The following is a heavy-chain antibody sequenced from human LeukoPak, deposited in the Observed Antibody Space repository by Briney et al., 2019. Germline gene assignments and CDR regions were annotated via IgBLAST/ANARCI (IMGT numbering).Heavy chain of an antibody. D-gene: IGHD2/OR15-2a*01. Sequence: GGSLKLSCAASGFTFSGSAMHWVRQASGKGLEWVGRIRSKANSYATAYAASVKGRFTISRDDSKNTAYLQMNSLKTEDTAVYYCTRGESMGDYWGQGTLVTVAS. J-gene: IGHJ4*02. CDR2: IRSKANSYAT. CDR3: TRGESMGDY. CDR1: GFTFSGSA. V-gene: IGHV3-73*01.